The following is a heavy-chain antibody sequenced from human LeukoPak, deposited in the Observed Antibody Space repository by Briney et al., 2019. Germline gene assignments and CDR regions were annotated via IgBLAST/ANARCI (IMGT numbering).Heavy chain of an antibody. CDR2: IYYSGST. D-gene: IGHD6-13*01. J-gene: IGHJ4*02. V-gene: IGHV4-31*03. Sequence: SETLSLTCTVSGGSISSGGYYWTWIRQPPGEGLEWIGYIYYSGSTSYNPSLESRLTIAVDTSKNQFSLKLNSVTAADTAVYYCARDRGVAAAGSNLDYWGQGTLVTVFS. CDR3: ARDRGVAAAGSNLDY. CDR1: GGSISSGGYY.